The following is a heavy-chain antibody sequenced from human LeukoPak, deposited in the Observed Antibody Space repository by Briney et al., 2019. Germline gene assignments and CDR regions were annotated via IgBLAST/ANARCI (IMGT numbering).Heavy chain of an antibody. CDR3: AKDRRNTIFGVVIIPGDYFDY. J-gene: IGHJ4*02. D-gene: IGHD3-3*01. CDR1: GFTFSSFA. V-gene: IGHV3-30-3*01. CDR2: ISYDGSNK. Sequence: GGSLRLSCAASGFTFSSFAMHWVRQAPGKGLEWVAIISYDGSNKYYADSVKGRFTISRDNSKNTLYLQMNSLRAEDTAVYYCAKDRRNTIFGVVIIPGDYFDYWGQGTLVTVSS.